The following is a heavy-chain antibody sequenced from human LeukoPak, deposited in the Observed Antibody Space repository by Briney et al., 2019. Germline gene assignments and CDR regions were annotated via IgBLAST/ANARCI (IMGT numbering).Heavy chain of an antibody. CDR1: GFTFSSYE. CDR2: ISSSGNTI. D-gene: IGHD3-22*01. J-gene: IGHJ4*02. V-gene: IGHV3-48*03. Sequence: PGGSLRLSCAAPGFTFSSYEMNWVRQGPGKGLEWVSYISSSGNTIYYADSVKGRFTISRANATNPLYLQMNSLRAEDTALYYCARTNDYDISGYDNWGQGTLVTVSS. CDR3: ARTNDYDISGYDN.